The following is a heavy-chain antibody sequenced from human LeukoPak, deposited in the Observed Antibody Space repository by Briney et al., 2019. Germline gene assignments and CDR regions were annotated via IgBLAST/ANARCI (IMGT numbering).Heavy chain of an antibody. CDR1: GFTFSSYW. D-gene: IGHD5-18*01. V-gene: IGHV3-7*01. CDR2: IKQDGSEK. CDR3: ARDYHDDTASLFDY. Sequence: HTGGSLRLSCAASGFTFSSYWMSWVRQAPGKGLEWVANIKQDGSEKYYVDSVKGRFTISRDNAKNSLYLQMNSLRAEDMAVYYCARDYHDDTASLFDYWGQGTLVTVSS. J-gene: IGHJ4*02.